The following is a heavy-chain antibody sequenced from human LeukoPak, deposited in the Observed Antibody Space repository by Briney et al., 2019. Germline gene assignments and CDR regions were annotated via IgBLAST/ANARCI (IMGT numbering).Heavy chain of an antibody. D-gene: IGHD3-3*01. CDR3: TLEWLSDGAFDI. CDR1: GFTFSSYA. V-gene: IGHV3-23*01. CDR2: ISGSGGST. Sequence: PGGSLRLSCAASGFTFSSYAMSWVRQAPGKGLEWVSAISGSGGSTYYADSVKGRFTISRDNSKNTLYLQMNSLRAEDTAVYYCTLEWLSDGAFDIWGQGTMVTVSS. J-gene: IGHJ3*02.